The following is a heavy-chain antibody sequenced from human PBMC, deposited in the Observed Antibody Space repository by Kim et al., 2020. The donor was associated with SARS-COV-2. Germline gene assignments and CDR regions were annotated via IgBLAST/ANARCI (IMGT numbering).Heavy chain of an antibody. D-gene: IGHD1-26*01. Sequence: ASVKVSCTASGYTFNSYDINWVRQAAGQGLEWMGWMDPKSGSTGYSQKFQGRVTISRDTSTNTAYMELNILRVEDTAVYYCAGGEQLDSWGQGTLVTVSS. J-gene: IGHJ4*02. CDR3: AGGEQLDS. CDR1: GYTFNSYD. V-gene: IGHV1-8*03. CDR2: MDPKSGST.